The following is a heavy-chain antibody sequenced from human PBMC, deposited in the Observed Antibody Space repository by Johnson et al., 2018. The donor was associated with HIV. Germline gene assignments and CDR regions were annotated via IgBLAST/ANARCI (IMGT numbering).Heavy chain of an antibody. D-gene: IGHD3-10*01. CDR3: ARDTKSGSYLEGTGAFDI. CDR1: GFTFSSYA. CDR2: ISSNGGRT. Sequence: VQLVESGGGLVQPGGSLRLSCAASGFTFSSYAMHWVRQAPGKGLEYVSAISSNGGRTSYAHSVKARFTISSDNSKHTLYLQMGSLRAEDMAVYYCARDTKSGSYLEGTGAFDIWGQGTMVTVSS. J-gene: IGHJ3*02. V-gene: IGHV3-64*01.